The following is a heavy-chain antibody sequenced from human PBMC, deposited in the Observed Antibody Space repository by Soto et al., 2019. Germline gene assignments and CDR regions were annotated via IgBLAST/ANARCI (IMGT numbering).Heavy chain of an antibody. CDR1: GGSISSYY. CDR2: IYYNGST. Sequence: QVQLQESGPGLVKPSETLSLTCTVSGGSISSYYWSWIRQPPGKGLEWIGYIYYNGSTNYNPSLKSRVTRTVDTSKIQFSLKLSSVTAGDTAVYHCARTGIAVAGTLRTEVSFQHWGQGTLVTVSS. J-gene: IGHJ1*01. V-gene: IGHV4-59*01. D-gene: IGHD6-19*01. CDR3: ARTGIAVAGTLRTEVSFQH.